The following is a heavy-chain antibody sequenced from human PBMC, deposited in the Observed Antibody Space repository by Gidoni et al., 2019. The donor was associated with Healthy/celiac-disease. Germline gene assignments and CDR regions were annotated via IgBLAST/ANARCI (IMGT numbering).Heavy chain of an antibody. Sequence: QVQLQESGPGLVKPSETLSLTCTVSGGSISNYYWSWIRQPPGKGLEWIGYIYYSGSTNYNPSLTSRVTISVDMSKNHFSLKLSSVTAADEAVYFCARVGGLSYHYYYMDVWGKGTTVTVSS. CDR2: IYYSGST. CDR1: GGSISNYY. CDR3: ARVGGLSYHYYYMDV. V-gene: IGHV4-59*01. J-gene: IGHJ6*03. D-gene: IGHD2-15*01.